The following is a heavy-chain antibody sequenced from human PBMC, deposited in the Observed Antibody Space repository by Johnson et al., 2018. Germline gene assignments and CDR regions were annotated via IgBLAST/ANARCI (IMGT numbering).Heavy chain of an antibody. CDR1: GFTFSSYA. Sequence: VQLVQSGGGLVQPGGSLRLSCAASGFTFSSYAMSWVRQAPGKGLEWVSAIGTAGDTYYPGSVKGRFTISRENAKNSLYLQMNSLRAEDTAVYYCARTTMIDAFDIWGQGTMVTVSS. D-gene: IGHD3-22*01. J-gene: IGHJ3*02. V-gene: IGHV3-13*01. CDR3: ARTTMIDAFDI. CDR2: IGTAGDT.